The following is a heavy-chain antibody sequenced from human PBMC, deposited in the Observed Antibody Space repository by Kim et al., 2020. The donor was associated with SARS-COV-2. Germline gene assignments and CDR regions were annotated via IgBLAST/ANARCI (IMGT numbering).Heavy chain of an antibody. J-gene: IGHJ5*02. CDR1: GGIFSGYG. D-gene: IGHD1-26*01. V-gene: IGHV1-69*04. Sequence: SVKVSCKASGGIFSGYGFSWVRQAPGQGLEWMGRIVPMIGVPNYAQKFQGRITITADTSATTIYMELSSLRSDDTAIYYCAREPALLGNPARDPWGQGTLVTVSS. CDR2: IVPMIGVP. CDR3: AREPALLGNPARDP.